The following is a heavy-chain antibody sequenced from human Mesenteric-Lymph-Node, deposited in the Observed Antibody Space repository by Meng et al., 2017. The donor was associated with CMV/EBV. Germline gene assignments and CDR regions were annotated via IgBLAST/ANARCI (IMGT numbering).Heavy chain of an antibody. V-gene: IGHV3-74*01. CDR3: VTNVYCSGDGCRNY. CDR1: GFTFSGDW. Sequence: GESLKISCAACGFTFSGDWMHWVRQAPGKGLMLVSRINGDGTSSGYADSVKGRFTISRDNANNMLYLQLDSLRAEDTAVYYCVTNVYCSGDGCRNYWGQGTLVTVSS. J-gene: IGHJ4*02. CDR2: INGDGTSS. D-gene: IGHD2-15*01.